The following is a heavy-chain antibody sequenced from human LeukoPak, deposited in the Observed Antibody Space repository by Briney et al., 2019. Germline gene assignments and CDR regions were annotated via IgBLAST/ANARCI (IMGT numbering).Heavy chain of an antibody. Sequence: ASVKVSCKASGYTFTSYGISWVRQAPGQGLEWMEWISAYNGNTNYAQKLQGRVTVTTDTSTSTAYMELRSLRSDDTAVYYCARDKRRGELGATTDWGQGTLATVSS. V-gene: IGHV1-18*01. CDR1: GYTFTSYG. CDR2: ISAYNGNT. D-gene: IGHD1-26*01. CDR3: ARDKRRGELGATTD. J-gene: IGHJ4*02.